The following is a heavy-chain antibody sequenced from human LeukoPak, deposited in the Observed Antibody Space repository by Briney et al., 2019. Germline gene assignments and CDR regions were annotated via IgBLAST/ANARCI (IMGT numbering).Heavy chain of an antibody. CDR3: ARAGSSSWSTYFDY. Sequence: GGSLRLSCAASGFTVSSNYMSWVRQAPGKGLEWVSVIYSGGSTYYADSVKGRFTISRDNSKNTLYLQMNNLRAEDTAVYYCARAGSSSWSTYFDYWGQGTLVTVSS. J-gene: IGHJ4*02. CDR2: IYSGGST. D-gene: IGHD6-13*01. V-gene: IGHV3-53*01. CDR1: GFTVSSNY.